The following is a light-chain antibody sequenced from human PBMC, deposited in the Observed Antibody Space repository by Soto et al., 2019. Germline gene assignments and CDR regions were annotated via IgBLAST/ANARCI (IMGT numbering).Light chain of an antibody. Sequence: DIQMTPSPSSLSASVGDRVTITCRASRSISSYLNWYQQKPGKAPKLLIYTASSLKSGVPSRFSGSGSGTDFTLTISSLQPEDFATYYCQQSYSTPWTFGQGTKVEIK. CDR2: TAS. CDR1: RSISSY. V-gene: IGKV1-39*01. CDR3: QQSYSTPWT. J-gene: IGKJ1*01.